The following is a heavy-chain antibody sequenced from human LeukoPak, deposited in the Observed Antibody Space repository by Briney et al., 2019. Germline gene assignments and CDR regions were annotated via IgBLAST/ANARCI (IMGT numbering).Heavy chain of an antibody. CDR1: GYTFTGYY. CDR3: ASGVGATIVPTFDY. CDR2: INPNSGGT. D-gene: IGHD1-26*01. Sequence: ASVKVSCKASGYTFTGYYMHWVRQAPGQGLEWTGRINPNSGGTNYAQKFQGRVTMTRDTSISTAYMELSRLRSDDTAVYYCASGVGATIVPTFDYWGQGTLVTVSS. J-gene: IGHJ4*02. V-gene: IGHV1-2*06.